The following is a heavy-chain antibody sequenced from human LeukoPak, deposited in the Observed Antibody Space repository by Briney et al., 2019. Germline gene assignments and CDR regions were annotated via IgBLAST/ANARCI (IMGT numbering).Heavy chain of an antibody. CDR2: INHSGST. J-gene: IGHJ4*02. CDR1: GGSFSGYY. CDR3: ARDSYYYDSSGKLSGDY. D-gene: IGHD3-22*01. Sequence: SETLSLTCAVYGGSFSGYYWSWVRQPPGKGLEWIGEINHSGSTNYNPSLKSRVTMSVDTSKNQFSLKLSSVTAADTAVYYCARDSYYYDSSGKLSGDYWGQGTLVTVSS. V-gene: IGHV4-34*01.